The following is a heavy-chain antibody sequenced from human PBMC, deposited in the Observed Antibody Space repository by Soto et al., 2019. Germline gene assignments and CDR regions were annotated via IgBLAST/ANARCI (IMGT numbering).Heavy chain of an antibody. CDR2: IKSDGTNA. CDR1: GFTFRSYG. CDR3: AKPRSSLEWPPFDP. Sequence: GGSLRLSCATSGFTFRSYGMHWVRQAPGKGLEWVAVIKSDGTNADYIDSVKGRFFISRDNSKKTLYLQMNYLRPEDTAVYYFAKPRSSLEWPPFDPWGRGTLVPVSS. J-gene: IGHJ5*02. D-gene: IGHD3-3*01. V-gene: IGHV3-30*02.